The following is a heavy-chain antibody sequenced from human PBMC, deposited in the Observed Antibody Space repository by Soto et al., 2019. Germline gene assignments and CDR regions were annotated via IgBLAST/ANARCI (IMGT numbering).Heavy chain of an antibody. J-gene: IGHJ4*01. Sequence: ASVKVSCKASGYTFTSYDINWVRQATGQGLEWMGWMNPNSGNSGYVQKFQGRVTMTRXXXXXXAXMXLXXXXSEDTAVYYCARGQAYYDSSGYNDYWGHGALVTV. CDR3: ARGQAYYDSSGYNDY. D-gene: IGHD3-22*01. V-gene: IGHV1-8*01. CDR1: GYTFTSYD. CDR2: MNPNSGNS.